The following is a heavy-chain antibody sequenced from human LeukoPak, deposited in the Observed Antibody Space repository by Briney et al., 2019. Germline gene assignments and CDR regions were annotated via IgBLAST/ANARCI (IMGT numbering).Heavy chain of an antibody. J-gene: IGHJ4*02. D-gene: IGHD3-10*01. CDR3: AKRRGVGSGSYFDY. CDR2: ISGNDGGIT. V-gene: IGHV3-23*01. Sequence: GGSLRLSCAASGFTSSSYAMSWVRQAPGKGLEWVSSISGNDGGITYYADSVKGRFTVSRDNSKNTLFLQMNTPRAEDTAVYYCAKRRGVGSGSYFDYWGQGTLVTVSS. CDR1: GFTSSSYA.